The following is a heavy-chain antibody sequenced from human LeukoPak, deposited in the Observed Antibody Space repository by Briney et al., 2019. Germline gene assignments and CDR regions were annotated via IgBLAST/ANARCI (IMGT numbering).Heavy chain of an antibody. CDR2: IWYDGSNK. Sequence: TGGSLRLSCAAAGFTFSSYGMHWVRQAPGKGLEWVAVIWYDGSNKYYADSVKGRFTIFRDNSKNTLYLQMNSLRAEDTAVYYCARGLPLSHWGQGTLVTVSS. CDR1: GFTFSSYG. CDR3: ARGLPLSH. V-gene: IGHV3-33*01. J-gene: IGHJ4*02. D-gene: IGHD2/OR15-2a*01.